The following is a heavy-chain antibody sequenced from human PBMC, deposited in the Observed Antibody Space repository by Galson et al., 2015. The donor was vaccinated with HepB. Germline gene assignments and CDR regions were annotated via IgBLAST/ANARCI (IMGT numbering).Heavy chain of an antibody. CDR3: AREVRRDGYNYFDY. D-gene: IGHD5-24*01. Sequence: SLRLSCAASGFTVSSNYMSWVRQAPGKGLEWVSVIYSGGSTYYADSVKGRFTISRANSKNTLYLQMNSLRAEDTAVDYCAREVRRDGYNYFDYWGQGTLVTVSS. J-gene: IGHJ4*02. CDR1: GFTVSSNY. V-gene: IGHV3-53*01. CDR2: IYSGGST.